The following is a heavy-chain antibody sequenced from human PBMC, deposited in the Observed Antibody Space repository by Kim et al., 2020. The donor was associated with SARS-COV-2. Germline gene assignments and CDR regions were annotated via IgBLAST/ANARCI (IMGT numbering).Heavy chain of an antibody. V-gene: IGHV3-11*01. Sequence: GGSLRLSCAASGFTFSDYYMSWIRQAPGKGLEWVSYISSSGSTIYYADSVKGRFTISRDNAKNSLYLQMNSLRAEDTAVYYCARLGRHDRDSRWYYYYYGMDVWGQGTTVTVSS. CDR3: ARLGRHDRDSRWYYYYYGMDV. J-gene: IGHJ6*02. CDR2: ISSSGSTI. CDR1: GFTFSDYY. D-gene: IGHD3-22*01.